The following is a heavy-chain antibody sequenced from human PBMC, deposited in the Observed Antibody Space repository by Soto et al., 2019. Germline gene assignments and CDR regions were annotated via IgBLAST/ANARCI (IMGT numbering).Heavy chain of an antibody. CDR1: GFTFSDYY. J-gene: IGHJ4*02. CDR3: ARSGDNYNRLDY. D-gene: IGHD1-1*01. Sequence: VGSLRLSCEGSGFTFSDYYISWIRQAPGKGLEWISYSSNSGTFSRYADSVKGRFSISRDNTKNLLYLQMNSLRAEDTAVYYCARSGDNYNRLDYWGQGTPVTVSS. V-gene: IGHV3-11*06. CDR2: SSNSGTFS.